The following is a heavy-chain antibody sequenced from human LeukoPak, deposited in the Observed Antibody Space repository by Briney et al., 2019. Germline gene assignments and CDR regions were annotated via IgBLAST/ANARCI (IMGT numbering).Heavy chain of an antibody. CDR3: ATLIAVAGTCWFAP. V-gene: IGHV1-24*01. CDR2: FDPEDGET. CDR1: GYTLTELS. J-gene: IGHJ5*02. Sequence: GASVKVSCKVCGYTLTELSMHWVRQAPGKGLEGMGGFDPEDGETIYAQKFQGRVTMTEDTSTDTAYMELSSLRSEYTAVYYCATLIAVAGTCWFAPWGQGTLVTVSS. D-gene: IGHD6-19*01.